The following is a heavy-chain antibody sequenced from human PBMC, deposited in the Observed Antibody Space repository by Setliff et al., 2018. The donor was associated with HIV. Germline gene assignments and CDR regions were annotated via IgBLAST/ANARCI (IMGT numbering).Heavy chain of an antibody. CDR2: VYPGDSSP. CDR3: ARRPTSYNWFDP. J-gene: IGHJ5*02. Sequence: PGESLKISCKGSGYTFSDYWIGWVRQMPRKGLEWMGIVYPGDSSPKYSPSFQGQVTISADKSVSTAYLQWSSLKASDTARYYCARRPTSYNWFDPWGQGTLVTV. V-gene: IGHV5-51*01. CDR1: GYTFSDYW.